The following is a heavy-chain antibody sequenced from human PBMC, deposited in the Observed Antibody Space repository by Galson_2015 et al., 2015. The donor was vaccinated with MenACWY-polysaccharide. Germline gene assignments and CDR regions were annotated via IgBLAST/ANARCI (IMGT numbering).Heavy chain of an antibody. V-gene: IGHV3-23*01. CDR1: GFTLSSYA. J-gene: IGHJ4*02. D-gene: IGHD2-15*01. CDR2: ISGSGGST. CDR3: AKTKGYCSGGSCLRFDY. Sequence: SLRLSCAASGFTLSSYAMSWVRQAPGKGLEWVSAISGSGGSTYYADSVKGRFTISRDNSKNTLYLQMNSLRAEDTAVYYCAKTKGYCSGGSCLRFDYWGQGTLVTVSS.